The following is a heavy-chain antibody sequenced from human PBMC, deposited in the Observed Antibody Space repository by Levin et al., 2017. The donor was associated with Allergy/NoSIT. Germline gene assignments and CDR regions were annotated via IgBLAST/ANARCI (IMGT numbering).Heavy chain of an antibody. CDR2: ISGSGGST. Sequence: GGSLRLSCAASGFTFSSYAMSWVRQAPGKGLEWVSAISGSGGSTYYADSVKGRFTISRDNSKNTLYLQMNSLRAEDTAVYYCAKHPAFYDFWSGSAISTFDYWGQGTLVTVSS. CDR1: GFTFSSYA. D-gene: IGHD3-3*01. J-gene: IGHJ4*02. V-gene: IGHV3-23*01. CDR3: AKHPAFYDFWSGSAISTFDY.